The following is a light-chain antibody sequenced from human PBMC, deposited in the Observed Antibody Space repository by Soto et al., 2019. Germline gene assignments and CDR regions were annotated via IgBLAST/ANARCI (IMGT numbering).Light chain of an antibody. CDR2: DVS. Sequence: QSALTQPPSVSGSPGQSATISCTGTSSDVGSYNRVSWYQQPPGTAPKVMIYDVSNRPSGVPDRLSGSKSGNTASLTISGLQAEDESDYYCSSYTSSSTYVFGTGTKVTVL. V-gene: IGLV2-18*02. CDR3: SSYTSSSTYV. J-gene: IGLJ1*01. CDR1: SSDVGSYNR.